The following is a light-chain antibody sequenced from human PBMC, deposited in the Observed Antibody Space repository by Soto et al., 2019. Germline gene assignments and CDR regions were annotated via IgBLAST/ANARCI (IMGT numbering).Light chain of an antibody. CDR2: GAS. CDR3: QQYNKWPPIT. J-gene: IGKJ5*01. CDR1: QSVSSN. Sequence: EIVLTQSPGTLYLSPGERATLSCRASQSVSSNYLVWYQQKPGQAPRLLMYGASTRATGVPARFSGSGSGTEFSLTISSLESEDFAVYYCQQYNKWPPITFGQGTRLEIK. V-gene: IGKV3-15*01.